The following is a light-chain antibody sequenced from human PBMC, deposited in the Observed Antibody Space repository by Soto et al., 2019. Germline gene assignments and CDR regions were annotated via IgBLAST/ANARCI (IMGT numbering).Light chain of an antibody. Sequence: ILMTQSPESLDVSMGERGTIDRKSRHNIFYSSNNRNYLGWYQQKPGQPPKLLIYGASTRATGIPARFSGSGSGTDFTLAISSLQSEDFAVYSCKHYNYVPLTFGGGTKVDIK. CDR3: KHYNYVPLT. CDR1: HNIFYSSNNRNY. CDR2: GAS. V-gene: IGKV4-1*01. J-gene: IGKJ4*01.